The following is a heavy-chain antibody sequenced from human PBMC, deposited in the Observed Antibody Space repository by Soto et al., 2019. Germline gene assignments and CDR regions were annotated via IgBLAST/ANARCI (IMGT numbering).Heavy chain of an antibody. CDR3: ATGPLEPRSNHWFDP. CDR1: GYTFNSYG. Sequence: GASVKVSCKASGYTFNSYGISWVRQAPGQGLEWMGWISAYNGNTNYAQKLQGRVTMTTDTSTSTAYMELRSLRSDDTAVYYCATGPLEPRSNHWFDPWRQGTLDTVSS. CDR2: ISAYNGNT. V-gene: IGHV1-18*01. D-gene: IGHD1-1*01. J-gene: IGHJ5*02.